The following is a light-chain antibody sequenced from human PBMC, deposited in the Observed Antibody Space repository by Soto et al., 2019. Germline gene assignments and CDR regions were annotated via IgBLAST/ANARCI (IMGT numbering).Light chain of an antibody. V-gene: IGKV3-20*01. CDR1: QSVSSNY. J-gene: IGKJ1*01. Sequence: ESVLTQSPGTLSLSPGERATLSSMPSQSVSSNYLAWYQQKPGQAPRLLIYGASTRATGIPDRFSGSGSGTDFTLTISRLEPEDSAVYYCQQYGSSPTWTFGQGTKVDIK. CDR3: QQYGSSPTWT. CDR2: GAS.